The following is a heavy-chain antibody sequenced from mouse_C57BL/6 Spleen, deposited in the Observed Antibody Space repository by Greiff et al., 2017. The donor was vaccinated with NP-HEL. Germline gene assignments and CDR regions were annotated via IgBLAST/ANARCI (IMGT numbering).Heavy chain of an antibody. J-gene: IGHJ3*01. Sequence: EVKLVESGPGLVKPSQSLSLTCSVTGYSITSGYYWNWIRQFPGNKLEWMGYISYDGSNNYNPSLKNRISITRDTSKNQFFLKLNSVTTEDTATYYCASDYGSSSLAYWGQGTLVTVSA. CDR1: GYSITSGYY. V-gene: IGHV3-6*01. CDR3: ASDYGSSSLAY. CDR2: ISYDGSN. D-gene: IGHD1-1*01.